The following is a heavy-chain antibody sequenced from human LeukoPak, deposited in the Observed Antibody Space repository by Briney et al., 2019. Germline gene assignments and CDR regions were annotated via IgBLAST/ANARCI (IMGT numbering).Heavy chain of an antibody. Sequence: GRSLRLSCAASGFTFNSYGMHWVRQAPGKGLEWVAVISYDGSNKYYADSVKGRFTISRDNSKNTLYLQMNSLRAEDTAVYYCAKESSGWYGGYFDYWGQGTLVTVSS. D-gene: IGHD6-19*01. CDR1: GFTFNSYG. V-gene: IGHV3-30*18. CDR2: ISYDGSNK. J-gene: IGHJ4*02. CDR3: AKESSGWYGGYFDY.